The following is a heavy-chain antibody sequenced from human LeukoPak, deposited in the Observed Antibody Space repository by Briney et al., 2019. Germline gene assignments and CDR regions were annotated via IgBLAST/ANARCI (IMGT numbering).Heavy chain of an antibody. CDR1: GFTFSSYA. J-gene: IGHJ3*02. CDR3: AKDRDDYGDPETFNI. Sequence: GGPLRLSCAASGFTFSSYAMTWVRQAPGKGLEWVSAVSGNGGRTYYADSVKGRFTISRDNSKNTLYLQMNSLRAEDTAIYYCAKDRDDYGDPETFNIWGQGTMVTVSP. D-gene: IGHD4-17*01. CDR2: VSGNGGRT. V-gene: IGHV3-23*01.